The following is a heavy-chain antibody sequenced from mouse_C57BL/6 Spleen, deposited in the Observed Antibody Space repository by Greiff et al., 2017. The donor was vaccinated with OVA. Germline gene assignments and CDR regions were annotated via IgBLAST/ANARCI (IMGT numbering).Heavy chain of an antibody. CDR3: ARLTAQAPDY. D-gene: IGHD3-2*02. J-gene: IGHJ2*01. CDR1: GYTFTSYW. Sequence: QVQLQQSGAELVKPGASVKLSCKASGYTFTSYWMQWVKQRPGQGLEWIGEIDPSDSYTNYNQKFKGKATLTVDTSSSTAYMQLSSLTSEDSAVYYCARLTAQAPDYWGQGTTLTVSS. V-gene: IGHV1-50*01. CDR2: IDPSDSYT.